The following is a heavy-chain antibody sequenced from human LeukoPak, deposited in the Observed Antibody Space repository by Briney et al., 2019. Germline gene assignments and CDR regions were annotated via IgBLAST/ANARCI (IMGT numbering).Heavy chain of an antibody. D-gene: IGHD3-22*01. J-gene: IGHJ4*02. CDR1: GYTFTSYD. CDR2: MNPNSGNT. Sequence: ASVKVSCKASGYTFTSYDINWVRQATGQGLEWMGWMNPNSGNTGYAQKFQGRVTITRNTSISTAYMELSSLRSEDTAVYYCARGKRGVYYYDSSGYYPEYYYFDYWGQGTLVTVSS. CDR3: ARGKRGVYYYDSSGYYPEYYYFDY. V-gene: IGHV1-8*03.